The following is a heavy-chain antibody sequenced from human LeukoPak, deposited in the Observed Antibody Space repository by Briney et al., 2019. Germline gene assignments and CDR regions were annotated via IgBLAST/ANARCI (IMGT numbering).Heavy chain of an antibody. Sequence: PGRSLRLSCAASGFTFSSYGMHWVRQAPGKGLEWVAVIWYDGSNKQYADSVEGRFTISRDNSENMLYLQMNSLRDEDTAVYFCARDSPGAPNDLDYWGQGTLVTVSS. CDR3: ARDSPGAPNDLDY. CDR1: GFTFSSYG. J-gene: IGHJ4*02. V-gene: IGHV3-33*01. D-gene: IGHD1-1*01. CDR2: IWYDGSNK.